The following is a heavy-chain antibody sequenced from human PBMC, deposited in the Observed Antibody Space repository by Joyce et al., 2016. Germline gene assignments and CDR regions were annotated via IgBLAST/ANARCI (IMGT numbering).Heavy chain of an antibody. J-gene: IGHJ4*02. D-gene: IGHD2-15*01. Sequence: EGKLVESGEGLVKQGRSLRFSCTASGFTFGGYAMSWVRQAPGKGLEWVGFIRSKAYGGTTEYAASVKGRFTISRDDSKSIAYLQMNSLKTEDTAVYYCTRACGGSCFDYWGQGTLVTVSS. V-gene: IGHV3-49*04. CDR3: TRACGGSCFDY. CDR1: GFTFGGYA. CDR2: IRSKAYGGTT.